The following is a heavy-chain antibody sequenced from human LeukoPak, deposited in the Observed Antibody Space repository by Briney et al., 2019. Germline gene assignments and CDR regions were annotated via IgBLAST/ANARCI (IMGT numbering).Heavy chain of an antibody. D-gene: IGHD1-26*01. V-gene: IGHV3-30*02. J-gene: IGHJ4*02. Sequence: PGGSLRLSCAASGFTFSSYGMHWVRQAPGKGLEWVAFIRYDGSNKDYADSVKGRFTISRNNSKNTLYLQMNSLRAEDTAVYYCAKDRSGSYYRFDYWGQGTLVTVSS. CDR2: IRYDGSNK. CDR3: AKDRSGSYYRFDY. CDR1: GFTFSSYG.